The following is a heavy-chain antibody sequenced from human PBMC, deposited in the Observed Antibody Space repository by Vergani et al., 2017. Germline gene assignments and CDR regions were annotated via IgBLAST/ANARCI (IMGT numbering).Heavy chain of an antibody. CDR3: ARDRYCSSTSCYTTLDY. Sequence: VQLLESGGGLVQPGGSLRLSCAASGFTFSSYGMHWVRQAPGKGLEWVAVIWSEGSNKYYADSVKGRFTISRDNSKNTLYLQMNSLRAEDTAVYYCARDRYCSSTSCYTTLDYWGQGTLVIVSS. CDR2: IWSEGSNK. V-gene: IGHV3-33*08. D-gene: IGHD2-2*02. CDR1: GFTFSSYG. J-gene: IGHJ4*02.